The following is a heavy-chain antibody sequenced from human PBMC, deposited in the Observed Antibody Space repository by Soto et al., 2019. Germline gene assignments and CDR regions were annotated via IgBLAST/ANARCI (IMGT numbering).Heavy chain of an antibody. Sequence: QVQLVESGGGVVQPGRSLRLSCAASGFTFSSYSMHWVRQAPGKGLEWVAVISYDGSNKYYADSVKGRFTISRDNSKNTLYLQMNSLRAEDTAVYYCAKDQAVVVVAATSLGMDVWGQGTTVTVSS. J-gene: IGHJ6*02. V-gene: IGHV3-30*18. D-gene: IGHD2-15*01. CDR2: ISYDGSNK. CDR1: GFTFSSYS. CDR3: AKDQAVVVVAATSLGMDV.